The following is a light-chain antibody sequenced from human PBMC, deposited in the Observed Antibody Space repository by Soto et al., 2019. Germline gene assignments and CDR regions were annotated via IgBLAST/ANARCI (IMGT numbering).Light chain of an antibody. CDR3: QQYGNSPIT. CDR1: QSVSRY. V-gene: IGKV3-11*01. J-gene: IGKJ5*01. CDR2: DTS. Sequence: EILWTRSPATLSLSPGERSTLSCRASQSVSRYLAWYQQKPGQAPRLLIYDTSHRATGTPARFSGSGSGTDFTLTISRLEPEDFAVYYCQQYGNSPITFGQGARLEIK.